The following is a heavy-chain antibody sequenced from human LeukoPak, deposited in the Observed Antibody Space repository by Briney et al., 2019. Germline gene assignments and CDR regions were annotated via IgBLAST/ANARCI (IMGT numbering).Heavy chain of an antibody. V-gene: IGHV3-64*01. J-gene: IGHJ4*02. CDR1: GFTFSSYA. Sequence: GGSLRLSCAASGFTFSSYAMHWVRQAPGKGLEYVSAISSNGGSTYYANSVKGRFTISRDNSKNTLYLQMGSLRAEDMAVYYCARSRQWLVSKAFDYWGQGTLVTVSS. CDR3: ARSRQWLVSKAFDY. CDR2: ISSNGGST. D-gene: IGHD6-19*01.